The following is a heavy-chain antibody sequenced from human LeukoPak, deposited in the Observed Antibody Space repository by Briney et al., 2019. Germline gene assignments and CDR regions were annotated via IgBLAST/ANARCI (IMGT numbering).Heavy chain of an antibody. D-gene: IGHD5-24*01. Sequence: PGGSLRLSCAPSGFTFNSYWMTWVRQAPGKGLEWVANTKQDGSEKYHVDSVKGRFTISRDNAKNSLYLQMNSLRAEDTAVYYCARKRGSHWFDSWGQGTLVTVSS. CDR1: GFTFNSYW. CDR2: TKQDGSEK. CDR3: ARKRGSHWFDS. J-gene: IGHJ5*01. V-gene: IGHV3-7*01.